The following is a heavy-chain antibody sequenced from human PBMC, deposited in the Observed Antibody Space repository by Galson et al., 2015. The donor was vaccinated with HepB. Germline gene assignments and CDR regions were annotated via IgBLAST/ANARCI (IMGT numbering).Heavy chain of an antibody. J-gene: IGHJ4*02. V-gene: IGHV1-3*01. CDR3: ARGSEYSDY. CDR1: GYTFTTYV. D-gene: IGHD2/OR15-2a*01. Sequence: SVKVSCKASGYTFTTYVLHWVRQAPGQWLEWMGWINPANGITIQSQKFQGRVTITRDTSASTAYMELSSLRSEDTAVYYCARGSEYSDYWGQGTLVTVSS. CDR2: INPANGIT.